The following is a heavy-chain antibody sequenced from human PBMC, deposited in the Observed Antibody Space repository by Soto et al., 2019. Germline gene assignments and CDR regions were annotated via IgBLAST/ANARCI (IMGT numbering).Heavy chain of an antibody. CDR2: ISYDGSNK. J-gene: IGHJ4*02. V-gene: IGHV3-30*18. CDR3: AKELDGSGWGLGY. Sequence: GGSLRLSCAASGFTFSSYGMHWVRQAPGKGLEWVAVISYDGSNKYYADSVKGRFTISRDNSKNTLYLQMNSLRAEDTAVYYCAKELDGSGWGLGYWGEGTLVPV. CDR1: GFTFSSYG. D-gene: IGHD6-19*01.